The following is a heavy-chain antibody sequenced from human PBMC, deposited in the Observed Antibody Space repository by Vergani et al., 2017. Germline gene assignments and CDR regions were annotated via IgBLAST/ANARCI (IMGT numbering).Heavy chain of an antibody. V-gene: IGHV3-11*05. CDR3: ARYGSGSYYKNAHYYYYGMDV. CDR1: GFTFSDYY. CDR2: ISSSSSYT. D-gene: IGHD3-10*01. Sequence: QVQLVESGGGLVKPGGSLRLSCAASGFTFSDYYMSWIRQAPGKGLEWVSYISSSSSYTNYADSVKRRFTISRDNAKNSLYLQMNSLRAEDTAVYYCARYGSGSYYKNAHYYYYGMDVWGQGTTVTVSS. J-gene: IGHJ6*02.